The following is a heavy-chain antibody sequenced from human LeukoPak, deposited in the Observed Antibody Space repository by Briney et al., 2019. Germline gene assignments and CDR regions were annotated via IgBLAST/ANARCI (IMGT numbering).Heavy chain of an antibody. CDR2: ICHSGST. CDR1: GYSISSGYY. Sequence: SETLFLTCTVSGYSISSGYYWGWIRQPPGKGLEWIGSICHSGSTYYNPSLKSRVTISVDTSKIQISLKLNSVTAADTAVYYCARPRDYYYNYMDVWGKGTTVTISS. CDR3: ARPRDYYYNYMDV. V-gene: IGHV4-38-2*02. J-gene: IGHJ6*03.